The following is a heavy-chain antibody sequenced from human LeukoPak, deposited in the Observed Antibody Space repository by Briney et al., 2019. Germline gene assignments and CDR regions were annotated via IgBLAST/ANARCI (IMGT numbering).Heavy chain of an antibody. Sequence: GGSLRLSCAASGFTFNTYTMNWVRQAPGKGLEWVSYISGSSGIIDYADSVRGRFTISRDNAKNSLYLQMNNLRAEDTAVYYCTRDRRITIFGVNSRYYYYGVDVWGQGTTVTVSS. CDR2: ISGSSGII. CDR1: GFTFNTYT. J-gene: IGHJ6*02. CDR3: TRDRRITIFGVNSRYYYYGVDV. D-gene: IGHD3-3*01. V-gene: IGHV3-48*01.